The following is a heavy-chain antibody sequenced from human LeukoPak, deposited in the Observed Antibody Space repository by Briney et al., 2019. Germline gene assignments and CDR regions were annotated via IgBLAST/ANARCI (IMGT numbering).Heavy chain of an antibody. CDR1: GGTFSSYA. V-gene: IGHV1-69*06. CDR2: IIPIFGTA. Sequence: ASVKVSCKASGGTFSSYAISWVRQAPGQGLEWMGGIIPIFGTANYAQKFQGRVTITADNSTSTAYMELSSLRSEDTAVYYCARVGFGEPIDYWGQGALVTVSS. J-gene: IGHJ4*02. CDR3: ARVGFGEPIDY. D-gene: IGHD3-10*01.